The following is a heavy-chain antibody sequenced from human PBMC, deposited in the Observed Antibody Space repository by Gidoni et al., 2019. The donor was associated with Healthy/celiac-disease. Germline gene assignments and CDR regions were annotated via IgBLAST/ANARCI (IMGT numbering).Heavy chain of an antibody. D-gene: IGHD6-6*01. CDR1: GGSISRYY. Sequence: QVQLQESGPGLVKPSETLSLTCTVSGGSISRYYWSWIRQPPGKGLEWIGYIYYSGSTNYNPSLKSRVTISVDTSKNQFSLKLSSVTAADTAVYYCARGRSQVFRSSGYYFDYWGQGTLVTVSS. V-gene: IGHV4-59*01. J-gene: IGHJ4*02. CDR2: IYYSGST. CDR3: ARGRSQVFRSSGYYFDY.